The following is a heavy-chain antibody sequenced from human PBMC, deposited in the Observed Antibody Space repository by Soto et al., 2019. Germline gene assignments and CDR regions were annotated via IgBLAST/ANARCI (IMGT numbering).Heavy chain of an antibody. V-gene: IGHV1-8*01. J-gene: IGHJ6*03. CDR1: GYTFTSYD. CDR3: ARGVVAHIGYYYYYYMDV. D-gene: IGHD2-15*01. Sequence: ASVKVSCKASGYTFTSYDINWVRQATGQGLEWMGWMNPNSGNTGYAQKFQGRVTMTRNTSISTAYMELSSLRSEDTAVYYCARGVVAHIGYYYYYYMDVWGKGTTVTVSS. CDR2: MNPNSGNT.